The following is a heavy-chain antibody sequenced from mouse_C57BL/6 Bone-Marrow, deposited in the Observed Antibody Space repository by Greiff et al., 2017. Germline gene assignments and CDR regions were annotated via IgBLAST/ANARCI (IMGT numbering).Heavy chain of an antibody. V-gene: IGHV1-66*01. CDR1: GYSFTSYY. CDR2: LYPGSGNT. D-gene: IGHD2-12*01. Sequence: VMLVESGSELVKPGASVKISCKASGYSFTSYYIHWVKQRPGQGLEWIGWLYPGSGNTKYNEKFKGKDTLTAYTYSSTVYMQLSSLASEGSAVYYFASYYSFAYWGQGTLVTVSA. J-gene: IGHJ3*01. CDR3: ASYYSFAY.